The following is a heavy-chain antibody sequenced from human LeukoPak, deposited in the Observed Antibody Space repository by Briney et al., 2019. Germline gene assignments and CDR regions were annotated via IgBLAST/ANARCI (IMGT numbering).Heavy chain of an antibody. D-gene: IGHD6-13*01. CDR3: ARYSSSWPNNWFDP. Sequence: ASVKVSCKASGYAFTGYYMHWVRQAPGQGLEWMGGIIPIFGTANYAQKFQGRVTITTDESTSTAYMELSSLRSEDTAVYYCARYSSSWPNNWFDPWGQGTLVTVSS. V-gene: IGHV1-69*05. J-gene: IGHJ5*02. CDR1: GYAFTGYY. CDR2: IIPIFGTA.